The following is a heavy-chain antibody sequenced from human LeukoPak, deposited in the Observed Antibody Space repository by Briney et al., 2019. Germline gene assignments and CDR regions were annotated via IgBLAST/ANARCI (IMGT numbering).Heavy chain of an antibody. CDR1: GGSISSSNW. CDR2: IYHVGST. CDR3: AAIVTMPFDY. J-gene: IGHJ4*02. D-gene: IGHD4/OR15-4a*01. Sequence: SETLSLTCAVSGGSISSSNWWSWVRQPPGKGLEWIGEIYHVGSTNYNPSLKSRATISVDKSKNQFSLRLNSVTAADTAVYYCAAIVTMPFDYWGQGTLVTVSS. V-gene: IGHV4-4*02.